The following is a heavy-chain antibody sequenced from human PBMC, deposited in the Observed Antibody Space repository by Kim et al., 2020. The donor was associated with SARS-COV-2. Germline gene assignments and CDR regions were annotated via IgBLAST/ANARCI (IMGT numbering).Heavy chain of an antibody. CDR1: GGSISSGGYY. CDR3: ARDLGYYGSGAGWYFDL. CDR2: IYYSGST. J-gene: IGHJ2*01. D-gene: IGHD3-10*01. V-gene: IGHV4-31*03. Sequence: SETLSLTCTVSGGSISSGGYYWSWIRQHPGKGLEWIGYIYYSGSTYHNPSLKSRVTISVDTSKNQFSLKLSSVTAADTAVYYCARDLGYYGSGAGWYFDLWGRGALVTVSS.